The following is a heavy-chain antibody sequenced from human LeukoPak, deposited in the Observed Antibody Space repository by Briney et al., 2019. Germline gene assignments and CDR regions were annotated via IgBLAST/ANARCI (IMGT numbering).Heavy chain of an antibody. V-gene: IGHV4-39*07. J-gene: IGHJ2*01. D-gene: IGHD5-18*01. Sequence: PSETLSLTCTVSGGSISSSSYYWGWIRQPPGKGLEWIGSIYYSGSTYYNPSLKSRVTISVDTSKNQFSLKLSSVTAADTAVYYCARELERGYSYGRTYWYFDLWGRGTLVTVSS. CDR1: GGSISSSSYY. CDR3: ARELERGYSYGRTYWYFDL. CDR2: IYYSGST.